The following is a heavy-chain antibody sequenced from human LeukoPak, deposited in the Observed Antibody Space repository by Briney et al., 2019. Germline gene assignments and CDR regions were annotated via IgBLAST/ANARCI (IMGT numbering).Heavy chain of an antibody. Sequence: GESLKISCKGSGYSFTSYWIGWVRQMPGKGLEWMGIIYPGDSDTRYSPSFQGQVTISADKSISTAYLQWSSLKASDTAMYYCARLYYDFWSGWAGDLSMDVWGQGTTVTVSS. V-gene: IGHV5-51*01. J-gene: IGHJ6*02. CDR3: ARLYYDFWSGWAGDLSMDV. D-gene: IGHD3-3*01. CDR2: IYPGDSDT. CDR1: GYSFTSYW.